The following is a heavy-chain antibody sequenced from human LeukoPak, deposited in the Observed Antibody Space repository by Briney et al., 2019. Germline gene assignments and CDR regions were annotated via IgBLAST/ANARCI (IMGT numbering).Heavy chain of an antibody. CDR1: GFTFSNYG. D-gene: IGHD3-10*01. CDR3: AKAPRVLWFGELLDY. V-gene: IGHV3-30*02. J-gene: IGHJ4*02. Sequence: GGSLRLSCAASGFTFSNYGIHWVRQAPGKGLEWVAFIRFDGSNEYYADSVKGRFTLSRDNSKNTLYLQMNSLRAEDTAVYYCAKAPRVLWFGELLDYWGQGTLVTVSS. CDR2: IRFDGSNE.